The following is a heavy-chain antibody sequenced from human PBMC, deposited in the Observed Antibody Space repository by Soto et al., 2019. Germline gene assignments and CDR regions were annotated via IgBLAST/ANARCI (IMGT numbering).Heavy chain of an antibody. CDR3: TRHEGGAAADRPLDY. J-gene: IGHJ4*02. D-gene: IGHD6-13*01. Sequence: PSETLSLTCTVSGGSIRSSTYYWGWIRQPPGKGLEWIGSIYYSGSTHYNPPLKSRVTMSVDTSTNQFSLKLNSVTAADTAVYYCTRHEGGAAADRPLDYWGQGTLVTVSS. V-gene: IGHV4-39*01. CDR1: GGSIRSSTYY. CDR2: IYYSGST.